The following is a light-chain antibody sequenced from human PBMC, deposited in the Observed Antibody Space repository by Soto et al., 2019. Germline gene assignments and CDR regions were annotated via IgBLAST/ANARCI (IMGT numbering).Light chain of an antibody. Sequence: QSALTQPASVSASPGQSITISCTGTSSDVGGYHYLSWFQHHPGKAPKLIIYDVSNRPSGVSNRFSGSKSGNTASLSISGLQAGDEAEYYCASYTSSSTLVVFGGGTKLTVL. J-gene: IGLJ2*01. CDR1: SSDVGGYHY. V-gene: IGLV2-14*03. CDR2: DVS. CDR3: ASYTSSSTLVV.